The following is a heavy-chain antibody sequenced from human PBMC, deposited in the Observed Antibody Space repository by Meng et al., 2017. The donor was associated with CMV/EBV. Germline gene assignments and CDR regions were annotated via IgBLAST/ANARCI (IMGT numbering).Heavy chain of an antibody. J-gene: IGHJ4*02. CDR1: GFTFSSYA. CDR3: ARELLPPQDALDY. CDR2: ISYDGSNK. D-gene: IGHD2/OR15-2a*01. Sequence: GESLKISCAASGFTFSSYAMHWVRQAPGKGLEWVAVISYDGSNKYYADSVKGRFTISRDNSKNTLYLQMNSLRAEDTAVYYCARELLPPQDALDYWGQGTLVTVSS. V-gene: IGHV3-30*04.